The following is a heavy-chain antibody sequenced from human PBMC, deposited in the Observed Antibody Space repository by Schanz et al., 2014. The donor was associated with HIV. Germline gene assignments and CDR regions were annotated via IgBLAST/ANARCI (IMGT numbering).Heavy chain of an antibody. D-gene: IGHD6-19*01. V-gene: IGHV3-23*04. CDR3: SKATSGSRGWYTGSD. J-gene: IGHJ4*02. CDR1: GFTFSSYG. Sequence: VQLVESGGGVVQPGRSLRLSCAASGFTFSSYGMHWVRQAPGKGLEWVSTISDSGDGTYYADSMKGRVTISRDNSKNILYLQMNSLRAEDTALYYCSKATSGSRGWYTGSDWGQGTLVTVSS. CDR2: ISDSGDGT.